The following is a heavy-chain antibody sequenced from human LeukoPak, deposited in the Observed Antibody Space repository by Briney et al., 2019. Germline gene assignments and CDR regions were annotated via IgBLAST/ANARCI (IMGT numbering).Heavy chain of an antibody. Sequence: PSETLSLTCTVSNYSISSGYYWDWIRQPPGKGLEWIGSIYYSGTTFYNPSLRSRVTISVDTSKNQFSLKLSSVTAADTAVYYCARDPFPRGHFDYWGQGTLVTVSS. CDR1: NYSISSGYY. J-gene: IGHJ4*02. CDR2: IYYSGTT. V-gene: IGHV4-38-2*02. CDR3: ARDPFPRGHFDY.